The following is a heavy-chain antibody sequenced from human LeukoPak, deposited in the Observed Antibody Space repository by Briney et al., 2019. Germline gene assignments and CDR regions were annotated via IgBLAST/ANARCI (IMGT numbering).Heavy chain of an antibody. V-gene: IGHV6-1*01. CDR2: TYYRSKWYN. CDR1: GDSVSSNSVA. Sequence: SQTLSLTCDISGDSVSSNSVAWNWIRQSQSRGLEWLGRTYYRSKWYNDYAVSVKSRITINPDTSKNQFSLQLNSVTPEGTAVYYCAGGPGGAMGGYWGRGTLVTVSS. J-gene: IGHJ4*02. D-gene: IGHD1-26*01. CDR3: AGGPGGAMGGY.